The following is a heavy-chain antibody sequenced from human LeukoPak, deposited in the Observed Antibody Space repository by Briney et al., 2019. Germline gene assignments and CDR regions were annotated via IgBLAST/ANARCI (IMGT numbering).Heavy chain of an antibody. V-gene: IGHV4-4*09. CDR1: GGSISSYY. CDR3: ARRTDNWFDH. Sequence: SETLSLTCTVSGGSISSYYWSWIRQPPGKGLEWIGYIYTSGSTNYNPSLKSRVTISVDTSKNQFSLKLSSVTAADTAVYYCARRTDNWFDHWGQGTLVTVSS. CDR2: IYTSGST. D-gene: IGHD1-1*01. J-gene: IGHJ5*02.